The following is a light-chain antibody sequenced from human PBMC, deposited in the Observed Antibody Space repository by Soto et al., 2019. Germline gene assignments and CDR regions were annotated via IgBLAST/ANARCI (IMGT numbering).Light chain of an antibody. J-gene: IGKJ1*01. CDR3: QQDNNWPRT. V-gene: IGKV3-15*01. CDR1: QSVSSD. Sequence: EIVFTQYPGSLSLCPGERATLSCRASQSVSSDLAWYHQKPGQAPRLLIYGASTRATGIPARFSGSGSGTEFTLTINSLQSEDFAVYYCQQDNNWPRTFGQGTKVDIK. CDR2: GAS.